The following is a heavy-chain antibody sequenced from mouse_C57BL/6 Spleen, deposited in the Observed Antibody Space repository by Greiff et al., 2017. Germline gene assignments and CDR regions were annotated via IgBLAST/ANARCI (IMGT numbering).Heavy chain of an antibody. CDR3: ASEGVLCPYFED. J-gene: IGHJ2*01. Sequence: QVQLQQPGAELVKPGASVKMSCKASGYTFTSYWITWVKQRPGQGLEWIGDIYPGSGSTNYNEKFKSKATLTVDTSSSTAYMQLSSLTSEDSAVYYCASEGVLCPYFEDWGQGTTLTVSS. CDR1: GYTFTSYW. D-gene: IGHD5-1*01. V-gene: IGHV1-55*01. CDR2: IYPGSGST.